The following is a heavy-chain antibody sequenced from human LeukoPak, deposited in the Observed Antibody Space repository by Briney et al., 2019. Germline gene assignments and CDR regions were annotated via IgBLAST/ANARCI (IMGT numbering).Heavy chain of an antibody. D-gene: IGHD2-2*01. J-gene: IGHJ6*02. Sequence: GESLKISCKGSGYSFTSYWIGWARQMPGKGLEWMGIIYPGDSDTRYSPSFQGQVTISADKSISTAYLQWSSLKASDTAMYYCARLIVPAAMTGYYYGMDVWGQGTTVIVSS. CDR2: IYPGDSDT. CDR1: GYSFTSYW. V-gene: IGHV5-51*01. CDR3: ARLIVPAAMTGYYYGMDV.